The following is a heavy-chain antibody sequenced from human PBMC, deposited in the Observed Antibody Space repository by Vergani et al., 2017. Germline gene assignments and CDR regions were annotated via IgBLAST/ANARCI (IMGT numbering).Heavy chain of an antibody. V-gene: IGHV4-39*07. CDR3: ARAQIVGYSYAYFDY. Sequence: QLQLQESDPGLVKPSETLSLTCTVSGGSIRSTFYYWGWIRQPPGKGLEWIGTIYYSGSTYYNPSLKSRVTISVDTSKNQFSLKLSSVTAADTAVYYCARAQIVGYSYAYFDYWGQGTLVTVSS. CDR1: GGSIRSTFYY. D-gene: IGHD5-18*01. CDR2: IYYSGST. J-gene: IGHJ4*02.